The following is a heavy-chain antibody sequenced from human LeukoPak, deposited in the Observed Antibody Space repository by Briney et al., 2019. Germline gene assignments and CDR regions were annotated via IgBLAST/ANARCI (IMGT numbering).Heavy chain of an antibody. CDR2: TYYRSKWYN. CDR1: GDSVSSNSAA. V-gene: IGHV6-1*01. Sequence: SQTLSLTCAISGDSVSSNSAAWNWIRQSPSRGLEWLGRTYYRSKWYNGYAVSVKSRITINPDTSKNQFSLQLNSVTPEDTAVYYCAREGEFGELLLGVYYFDYWGQGTLVTVSS. D-gene: IGHD3-10*01. J-gene: IGHJ4*02. CDR3: AREGEFGELLLGVYYFDY.